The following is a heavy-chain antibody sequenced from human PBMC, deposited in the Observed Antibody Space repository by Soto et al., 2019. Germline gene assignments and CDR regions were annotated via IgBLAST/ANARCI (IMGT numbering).Heavy chain of an antibody. CDR2: IFPGDSQT. Sequence: GESLKISCEGSGYGFTGYWIGWVRQMPGKGLEWMGIIFPGDSQTRYGPSFQGQVTLSADKSINTAYLQWSSLKASDTAMYYCARHKVGDYIWGSYRYLDYWGQGTLVTVSS. V-gene: IGHV5-51*01. CDR3: ARHKVGDYIWGSYRYLDY. CDR1: GYGFTGYW. D-gene: IGHD3-16*02. J-gene: IGHJ4*02.